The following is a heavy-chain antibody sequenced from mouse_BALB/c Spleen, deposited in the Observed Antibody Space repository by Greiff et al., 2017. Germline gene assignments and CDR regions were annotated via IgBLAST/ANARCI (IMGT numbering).Heavy chain of an antibody. CDR3: ARYDYDAGYAMDY. CDR1: GFNIKDTY. D-gene: IGHD2-4*01. V-gene: IGHV14-3*02. CDR2: IDPANGNT. Sequence: VQLKESGAELVKPWASVKLSCTASGFNIKDTYMHWVKQRPEQGLEWIGRIDPANGNTKYDPKFQGKATITADTSSNTAYLQLSSLTSEDTAVYYCARYDYDAGYAMDYWGQGTSVTVSS. J-gene: IGHJ4*01.